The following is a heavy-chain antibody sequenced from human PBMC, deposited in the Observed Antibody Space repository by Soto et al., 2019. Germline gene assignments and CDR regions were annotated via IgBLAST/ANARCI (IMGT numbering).Heavy chain of an antibody. V-gene: IGHV3-33*01. Sequence: QVHLVESGGGVVQPGGSLRLSCAVPGLLFSGYGMHWVRQAPGKGLEWVAIIRFDGTNIEYADSVRGRFTISRDNSKNMLYLKWNGWRGVDRVFYFWGREGIGGTVFGGSFAYGGQGTLVTVSS. CDR3: GREGIGGTVFGGSFAY. D-gene: IGHD3-10*01. CDR1: GLLFSGYG. J-gene: IGHJ4*02. CDR2: IRFDGTNI.